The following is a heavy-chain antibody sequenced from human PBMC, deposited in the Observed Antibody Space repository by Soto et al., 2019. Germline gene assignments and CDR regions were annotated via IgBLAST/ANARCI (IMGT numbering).Heavy chain of an antibody. V-gene: IGHV1-18*01. CDR3: ARVHQFAYDH. J-gene: IGHJ4*02. Sequence: ASVKVSCKASGYTFSNYDINWVRQAPGQGLEWMGWISAYNGDTYYAQNFQGRVTMTTDTSTSTAYMELRSLRSDDTAVYYCARVHQFAYDHWGQGTLVTVSS. D-gene: IGHD3-16*01. CDR1: GYTFSNYD. CDR2: ISAYNGDT.